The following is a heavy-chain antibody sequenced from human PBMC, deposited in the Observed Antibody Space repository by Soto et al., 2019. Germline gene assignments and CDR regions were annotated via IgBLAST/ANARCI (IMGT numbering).Heavy chain of an antibody. V-gene: IGHV5-51*01. J-gene: IGHJ6*02. D-gene: IGHD3-22*01. CDR3: ARTASGYYVSYGMDV. Sequence: GESLKISCKGSGYSFTSYWIGWVRQMPGKGLEWMGIIYPGGSDTRYSPSFQGQVTISADKSISTAYLQWSSLKASDTAMYYCARTASGYYVSYGMDVWGQGTTVTVSS. CDR1: GYSFTSYW. CDR2: IYPGGSDT.